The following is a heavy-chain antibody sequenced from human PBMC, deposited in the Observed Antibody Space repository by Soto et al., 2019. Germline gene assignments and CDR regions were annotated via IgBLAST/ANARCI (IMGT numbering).Heavy chain of an antibody. CDR3: AKVIRADSTSSNFYYYSGLDV. CDR2: ISNNGINK. D-gene: IGHD6-6*01. Sequence: QVQLVESGGGVVQPGWSLRLSCAASGFTFRTYGMHWVRQAPGKGLEWLAVISNNGINKYYADSVKGRFTISRDNSRDTLFLQMNSLRGEDTAIYYCAKVIRADSTSSNFYYYSGLDVWGQGTTVTVSS. CDR1: GFTFRTYG. J-gene: IGHJ6*02. V-gene: IGHV3-30*18.